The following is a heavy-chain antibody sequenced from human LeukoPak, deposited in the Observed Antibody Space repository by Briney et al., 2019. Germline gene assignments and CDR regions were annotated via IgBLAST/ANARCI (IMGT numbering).Heavy chain of an antibody. CDR3: ARDYYYDSSGDWDYYFDY. D-gene: IGHD3-22*01. Sequence: GGSLRLSSAVFGFTFINYGMYWVRQAPGKGLEWVAVIWYDGSNKYYADSVKGRFTISRDNSKNTLYLEMNSLRAEDTAVYYCARDYYYDSSGDWDYYFDYWCQGTLVSVSP. V-gene: IGHV3-33*08. CDR1: GFTFINYG. CDR2: IWYDGSNK. J-gene: IGHJ4*02.